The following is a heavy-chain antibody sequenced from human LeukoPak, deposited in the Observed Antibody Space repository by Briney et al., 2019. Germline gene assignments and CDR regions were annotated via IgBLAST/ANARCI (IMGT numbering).Heavy chain of an antibody. Sequence: GGSLRLSCAASGFTFDDYAMHWVRQAPGKGLEWVSGIRWNSGSIGYADSVKGRFTISRDNAKNSLYLQMNSLRAEDTALYYCAKDIMSSGWSGDYYYGMDVWGQGTTVTVSS. V-gene: IGHV3-9*01. CDR3: AKDIMSSGWSGDYYYGMDV. CDR1: GFTFDDYA. D-gene: IGHD6-19*01. CDR2: IRWNSGSI. J-gene: IGHJ6*02.